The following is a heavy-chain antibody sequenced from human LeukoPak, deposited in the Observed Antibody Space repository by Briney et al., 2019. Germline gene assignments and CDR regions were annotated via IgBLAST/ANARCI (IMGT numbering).Heavy chain of an antibody. CDR2: ISSSSSTI. V-gene: IGHV3-48*01. D-gene: IGHD3-22*01. CDR1: GFTFSSYS. J-gene: IGHJ4*02. CDR3: AKDVSSSYYYDSSGSGY. Sequence: GGSLRLSCAASGFTFSSYSMNWVRQAPGKGLEWVSYISSSSSTIYYADSVKGRFTISRDNSKNTLYLQMNSLRAEDTAVYYCAKDVSSSYYYDSSGSGYWGQGTLVTVSS.